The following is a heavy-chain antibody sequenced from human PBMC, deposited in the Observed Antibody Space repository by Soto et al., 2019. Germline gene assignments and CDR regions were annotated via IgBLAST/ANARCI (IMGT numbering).Heavy chain of an antibody. Sequence: EVQLLESGGGLVHPGGSLRLSCAASGFTFSLYAMSWVRHAPGQWLEWVSAISGSGGSTYYADSVKGRFTISRDNSKNTLYLQMNSLRAEDTAVYYCAKGPRIAVAGIWGFDYWGQGTLVTVSS. J-gene: IGHJ4*02. V-gene: IGHV3-23*01. CDR2: ISGSGGST. D-gene: IGHD6-19*01. CDR1: GFTFSLYA. CDR3: AKGPRIAVAGIWGFDY.